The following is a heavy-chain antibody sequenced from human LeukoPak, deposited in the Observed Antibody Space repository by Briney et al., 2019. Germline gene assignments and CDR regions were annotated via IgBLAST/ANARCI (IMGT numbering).Heavy chain of an antibody. D-gene: IGHD2-2*01. J-gene: IGHJ4*02. CDR2: IGGSGGST. V-gene: IGHV3-23*01. Sequence: GGSLRLSCAASGFSFNTYSMTWVRQAPGKGLEWVSGIGGSGGSTYYADSVKGRFTISRDNSKNTLYLQMNSLRAEDTAVYYCAKGYCSSTSCYVISLFDYWGQGTLVTVSS. CDR3: AKGYCSSTSCYVISLFDY. CDR1: GFSFNTYS.